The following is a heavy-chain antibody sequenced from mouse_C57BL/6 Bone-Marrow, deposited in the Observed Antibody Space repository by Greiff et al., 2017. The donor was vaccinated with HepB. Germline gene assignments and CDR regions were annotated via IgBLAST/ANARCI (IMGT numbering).Heavy chain of an antibody. CDR3: ARPTMITNWYFDV. V-gene: IGHV5-6*02. Sequence: DVKLVESGGDLVKPGGSLKLSCAASGFTFSSNGMSWVRQTPDKRLEWVATISSGGSYTYYPDSVKGRFTISRDNAKNTLYLQMSSLKSEDTAMYYCARPTMITNWYFDVWGTGTTVTVSS. J-gene: IGHJ1*03. CDR2: ISSGGSYT. CDR1: GFTFSSNG. D-gene: IGHD2-4*01.